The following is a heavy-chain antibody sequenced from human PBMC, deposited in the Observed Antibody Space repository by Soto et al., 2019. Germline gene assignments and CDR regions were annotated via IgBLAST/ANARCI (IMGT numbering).Heavy chain of an antibody. V-gene: IGHV4-34*01. CDR2: SNHSGST. CDR3: ARGPSMGWFDP. J-gene: IGHJ5*02. D-gene: IGHD3-10*01. Sequence: QVQLQQWGAGLLKPSETLSLTCAVYGGSFSGYYWSWIRQPPGKGLEWIGESNHSGSTNYNPSLKSRVTISVDTSENQFSLKRSSVTAADTAVYYGARGPSMGWFDPWGQGTLVSVSS. CDR1: GGSFSGYY.